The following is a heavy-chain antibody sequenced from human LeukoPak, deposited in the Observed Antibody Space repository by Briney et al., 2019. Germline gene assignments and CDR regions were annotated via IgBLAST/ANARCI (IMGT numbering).Heavy chain of an antibody. J-gene: IGHJ4*02. V-gene: IGHV3-74*01. D-gene: IGHD3-22*01. Sequence: PGGSLRLSCAASGFTFRSYAMSWVRQAPGLGLVWVSRINRDGSSTNYVDSVKGRFTISRDNAKNTLYLQMDSLTAEDTAMYYCARPDSSGHPTNWGQGTLVTVSS. CDR2: INRDGSST. CDR3: ARPDSSGHPTN. CDR1: GFTFRSYA.